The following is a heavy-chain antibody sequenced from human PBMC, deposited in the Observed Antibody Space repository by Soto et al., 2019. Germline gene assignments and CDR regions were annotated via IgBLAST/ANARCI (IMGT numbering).Heavy chain of an antibody. J-gene: IGHJ5*02. CDR3: ARDLYYYDSSGYYSP. V-gene: IGHV3-11*01. D-gene: IGHD3-22*01. CDR2: ISSSGSTI. CDR1: GFTFSDYY. Sequence: GGSLRLSCAASGFTFSDYYMSWIRQAPGKGLEWVSYISSSGSTIYYADSVKGRFTISRDNAKNSLYLQMNSLRAEDTAVCYCARDLYYYDSSGYYSPWGQGTLVTVSS.